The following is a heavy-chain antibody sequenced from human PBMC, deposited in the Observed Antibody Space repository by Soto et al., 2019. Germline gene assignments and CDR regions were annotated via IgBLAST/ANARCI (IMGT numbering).Heavy chain of an antibody. Sequence: EVQLVESGGGLVKPGGSLRLSCAASGFTFSSYSMNWVRQAPGKGLEWVSSISSSSSYIYYADSVKGRFTISRDNAKNSLYLRRNSLRAEDTAVYYCAVVAQGGLWFGELRVDYWGQGTLVTVSS. D-gene: IGHD3-10*01. J-gene: IGHJ4*02. CDR3: AVVAQGGLWFGELRVDY. V-gene: IGHV3-21*01. CDR2: ISSSSSYI. CDR1: GFTFSSYS.